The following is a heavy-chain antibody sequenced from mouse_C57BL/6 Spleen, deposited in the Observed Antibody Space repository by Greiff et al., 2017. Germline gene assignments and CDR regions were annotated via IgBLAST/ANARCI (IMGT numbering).Heavy chain of an antibody. D-gene: IGHD3-2*02. CDR3: ARSGAAQATFDY. V-gene: IGHV1-75*01. J-gene: IGHJ2*01. CDR1: GYTFTDYY. Sequence: QVQLKQSGPELVKPGASVKISCKASGYTFTDYYINWVKQRPGQGLEWIGWIFPGSGSTYYNEKFKGKATLTVDKSSSTAYMLLSSLTSEDSAVYFCARSGAAQATFDYWGQGTTLTVSS. CDR2: IFPGSGST.